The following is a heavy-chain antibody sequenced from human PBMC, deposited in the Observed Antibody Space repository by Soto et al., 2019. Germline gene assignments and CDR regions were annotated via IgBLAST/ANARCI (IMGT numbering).Heavy chain of an antibody. CDR3: ARDRDYYDSSGYFRNWLDP. J-gene: IGHJ5*02. CDR2: IYYSGNT. V-gene: IGHV4-39*07. D-gene: IGHD3-22*01. CDR1: GGSISSSSYY. Sequence: SETLSLTCTVSGGSISSSSYYWGWIRQPPGKGLEWIGSIYYSGNTNYNPSLKSRVTISVDTSKNQLSLKLSSVTAADTAVYYCARDRDYYDSSGYFRNWLDPWGQGTLVTVSS.